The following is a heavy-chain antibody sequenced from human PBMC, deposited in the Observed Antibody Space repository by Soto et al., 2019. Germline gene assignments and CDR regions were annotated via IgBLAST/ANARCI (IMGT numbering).Heavy chain of an antibody. CDR2: ISGSGGST. D-gene: IGHD2-2*02. V-gene: IGHV3-23*01. Sequence: GGSLRLSCAASGFTFSSYAMSWVRQAPGKGLEWVSAISGSGGSTYYADSVKGRFTISRDNSKNTLYLQMNSLRAEDTAVYYCARGPHYTAVSRLREFDYWGQGTLVTVSS. J-gene: IGHJ4*02. CDR3: ARGPHYTAVSRLREFDY. CDR1: GFTFSSYA.